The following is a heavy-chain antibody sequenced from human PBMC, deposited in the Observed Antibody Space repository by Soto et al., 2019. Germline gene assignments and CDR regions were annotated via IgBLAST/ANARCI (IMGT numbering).Heavy chain of an antibody. D-gene: IGHD4-17*01. CDR1: GGYIISYD. CDR3: ARAIYGPGYNWFDP. V-gene: IGHV4-59*01. J-gene: IGHJ5*02. CDR2: IYYSGST. Sequence: SSQTMSLTWTVSGGYIISYDGSWIRKTPGKGLEWIGYIYYSGSTNYNPSLKSRVTISVDTSKNQFSLKLSSVTAADTAVYYCARAIYGPGYNWFDPWGQGTLVTVSS.